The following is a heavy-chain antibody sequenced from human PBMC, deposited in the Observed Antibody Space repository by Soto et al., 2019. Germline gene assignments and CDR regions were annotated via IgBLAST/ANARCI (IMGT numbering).Heavy chain of an antibody. J-gene: IGHJ6*02. CDR3: ARDSRGYYDFWSGPRASYGMDV. Sequence: SVKVSCKASGGTFSSYAISWVRQAPGQGLEWMGGIIPIFGTANYAQKFQGRVTITADESTSTAYMELSSLRSEDTAVYYCARDSRGYYDFWSGPRASYGMDVWGQGTTVTVSS. CDR2: IIPIFGTA. D-gene: IGHD3-3*01. CDR1: GGTFSSYA. V-gene: IGHV1-69*13.